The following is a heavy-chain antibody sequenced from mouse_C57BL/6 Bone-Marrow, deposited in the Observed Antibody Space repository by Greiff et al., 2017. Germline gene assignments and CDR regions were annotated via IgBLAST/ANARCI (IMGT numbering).Heavy chain of an antibody. V-gene: IGHV1-69*01. D-gene: IGHD4-1*01. CDR1: GYTFTSYW. CDR3: ARWDWDEGY. Sequence: QVHVKQPGAELVMPGASVKLSCKASGYTFTSYWMHWVKQRPGQGLEWIGEIDPSDSYTNYNQKLKGKSTLTVDKSSSTAYMQLSSLTSGDSAVYYCARWDWDEGYWGQGTTLTVSS. J-gene: IGHJ2*01. CDR2: IDPSDSYT.